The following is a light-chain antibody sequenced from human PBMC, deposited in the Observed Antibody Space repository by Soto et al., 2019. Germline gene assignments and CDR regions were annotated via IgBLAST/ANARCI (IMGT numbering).Light chain of an antibody. CDR2: GAS. CDR3: QQYGTSPA. V-gene: IGKV3-20*01. J-gene: IGKJ1*01. Sequence: EIGLTQSPGTLSLSPGDRATLSCRASQSVSSSYLAWYQQKPGQAPRLLIYGASSRATGIPDRFSGRGSGTDFTLTISRLEPEDFAVYYCQQYGTSPAFGQGTKVEIK. CDR1: QSVSSSY.